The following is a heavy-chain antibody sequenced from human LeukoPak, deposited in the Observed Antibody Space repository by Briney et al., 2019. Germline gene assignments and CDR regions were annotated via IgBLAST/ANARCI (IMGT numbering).Heavy chain of an antibody. D-gene: IGHD3-16*01. CDR2: IYYSGST. J-gene: IGHJ3*02. V-gene: IGHV4-31*03. CDR1: GRSISSGGYY. Sequence: SQTLSLTCTVTGRSISSGGYYLSWIRQHPGKGLEWIGYIYYSGSTYYNPSLKSRVTISVDTSKNQFSLKLSSVTAADTAVYYCATFDTEEAFDIWGQGTMVTVSS. CDR3: ATFDTEEAFDI.